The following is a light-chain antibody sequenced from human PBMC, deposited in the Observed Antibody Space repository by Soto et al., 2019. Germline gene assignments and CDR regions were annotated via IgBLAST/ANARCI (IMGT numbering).Light chain of an antibody. CDR3: QQSPEATRT. V-gene: IGKV1-39*01. CDR2: AAS. Sequence: DLQMTQSRSSLSASVGDRVTIAFRASQSISSYLNWYQQKPGKAPKLLIYAASSLQSGVPSRFSGSGSGTDFTLTISSLQPEDFPNYYCQQSPEATRTLGQGAQV. CDR1: QSISSY. J-gene: IGKJ1*01.